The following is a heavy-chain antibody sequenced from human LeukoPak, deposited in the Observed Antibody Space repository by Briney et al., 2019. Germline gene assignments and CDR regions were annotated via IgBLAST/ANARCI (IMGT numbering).Heavy chain of an antibody. CDR2: ISTYSGNT. J-gene: IGHJ4*02. CDR1: GYSFAGYG. V-gene: IGHV1-18*01. Sequence: ASVKVSCKASGYSFAGYGISWVRQAPGQGLEWIGWISTYSGNTNYAHNLQGRITVTTETSTSTAYMEPRSLRSDDTAVYYCARVGAAPGHFDYWGQGTQLTVSS. D-gene: IGHD6-13*01. CDR3: ARVGAAPGHFDY.